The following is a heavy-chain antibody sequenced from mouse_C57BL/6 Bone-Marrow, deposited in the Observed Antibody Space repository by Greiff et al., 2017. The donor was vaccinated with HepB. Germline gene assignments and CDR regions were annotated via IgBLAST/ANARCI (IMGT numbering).Heavy chain of an antibody. Sequence: VQLKESGTVLARPGASVKMSCKTSGYTFTSYWMHWVKQRPGQGLEWIGAIYPGNSDTSYNQKFKGKAKLTAVTSASTAYMELSSLTNEDSAVYYCTRCQGSSRYYYAMDYWGQGTSVTVSS. CDR3: TRCQGSSRYYYAMDY. D-gene: IGHD1-1*01. CDR1: GYTFTSYW. CDR2: IYPGNSDT. V-gene: IGHV1-5*01. J-gene: IGHJ4*01.